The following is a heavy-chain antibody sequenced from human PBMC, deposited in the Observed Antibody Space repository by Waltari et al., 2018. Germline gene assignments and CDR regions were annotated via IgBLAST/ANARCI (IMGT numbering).Heavy chain of an antibody. CDR1: GGSLSSYY. CDR2: IYYSGST. CDR3: ARVDIVVAGSIDY. J-gene: IGHJ4*02. Sequence: QVQLQESGPGLVKPSETLSLTCTVSGGSLSSYYWSWIRQPPGKGLEWIGYIYYSGSTNYNPSLKSRVTISVDTSKNQFSLKLSSVTAADTAVYYCARVDIVVAGSIDYWGQGTLVTVSS. V-gene: IGHV4-59*01. D-gene: IGHD2-15*01.